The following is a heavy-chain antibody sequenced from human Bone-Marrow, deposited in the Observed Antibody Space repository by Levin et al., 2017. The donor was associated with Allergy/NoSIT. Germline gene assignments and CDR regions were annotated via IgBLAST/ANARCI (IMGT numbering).Heavy chain of an antibody. D-gene: IGHD1-1*01. CDR1: GFTFNSYA. J-gene: IGHJ1*01. CDR2: ISGSGGST. CDR3: VKDERTYRYFQH. Sequence: GGSLRLSCAASGFTFNSYAMSWVRQAPGKGLEWVSSISGSGGSTYYADSVKGRFTISRDNSKNTLYLQMNSLRAEDTAVYYCVKDERTYRYFQHWGQGTLVTVSS. V-gene: IGHV3-23*01.